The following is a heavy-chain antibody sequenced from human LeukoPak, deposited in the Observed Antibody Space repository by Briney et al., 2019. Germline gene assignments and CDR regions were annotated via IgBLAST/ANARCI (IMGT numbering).Heavy chain of an antibody. J-gene: IGHJ4*02. CDR3: ARDAMVRGGLDY. CDR1: GGSISSYY. V-gene: IGHV4-59*01. Sequence: PSETLSLTCTVSGGSISSYYWSWIRQPPGKGLEWIGYIYYSGSTNYNPSLKSRVTISVDTSKNQFSLKLSSVTAADTAVYYCARDAMVRGGLDYWGQGTLVTVSS. CDR2: IYYSGST. D-gene: IGHD3-10*01.